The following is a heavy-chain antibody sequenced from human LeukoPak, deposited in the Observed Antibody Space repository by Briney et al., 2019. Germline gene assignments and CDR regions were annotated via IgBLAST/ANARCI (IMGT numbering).Heavy chain of an antibody. CDR2: INGGGGST. V-gene: IGHV3-23*01. CDR3: AKAPGGIVGY. Sequence: GGSLRLSCAASGFTFSSYGMSWVRQAPGKGLEWVSAINGGGGSTYYADSVKGRFTISRDNSKNTLYLQMNSLRAEDTAVYYCAKAPGGIVGYWGQGTLVTVSS. CDR1: GFTFSSYG. J-gene: IGHJ4*02. D-gene: IGHD3-16*01.